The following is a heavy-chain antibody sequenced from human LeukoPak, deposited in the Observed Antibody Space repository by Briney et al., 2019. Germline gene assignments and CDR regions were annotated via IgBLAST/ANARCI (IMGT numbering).Heavy chain of an antibody. CDR3: ARYIKVGATYPDFDY. V-gene: IGHV1-2*06. J-gene: IGHJ4*02. CDR2: INPNSGGT. Sequence: ASVKVSCKASGYTFTGYYMHWVRQAPGQGLEWMGRINPNSGGTNYAQKFQGRVTMTRDTSISTAYMELSRLRSDDTAVYYCARYIKVGATYPDFDYLGQGTLVTVSS. CDR1: GYTFTGYY. D-gene: IGHD1-26*01.